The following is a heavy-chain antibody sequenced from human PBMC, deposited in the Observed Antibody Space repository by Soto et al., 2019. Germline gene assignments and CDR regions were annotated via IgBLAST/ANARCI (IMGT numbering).Heavy chain of an antibody. CDR3: ASRPHFIAVAVVGMDV. Sequence: NPSETLSLTCAVYGGSFSGYYWSWIRQPPGKGLEWIGEINHSGSTNYNPSLKSRVTISVDTSKNQFSLKLSSVTAADTAVYYCASRPHFIAVAVVGMDVWGQGTTVTVSS. V-gene: IGHV4-34*01. J-gene: IGHJ6*02. CDR2: INHSGST. CDR1: GGSFSGYY. D-gene: IGHD6-19*01.